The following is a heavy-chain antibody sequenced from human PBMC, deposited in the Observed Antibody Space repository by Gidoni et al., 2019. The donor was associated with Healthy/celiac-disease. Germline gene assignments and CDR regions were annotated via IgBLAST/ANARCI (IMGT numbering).Heavy chain of an antibody. J-gene: IGHJ2*01. CDR3: ARVAYSNYRNGWYFDL. CDR1: GGSLSGYY. CDR2: ITHSGST. Sequence: QVQLEQGGAGRRKPSETLSVTCAVYGGSLSGYYWSWIRQPPGKGLEWLGEITHSGSTNYNPSLKIRVTISVDTSKNQFSLKLSSVTAADTAVYYCARVAYSNYRNGWYFDLWGRGTLVTVSS. D-gene: IGHD4-4*01. V-gene: IGHV4-34*01.